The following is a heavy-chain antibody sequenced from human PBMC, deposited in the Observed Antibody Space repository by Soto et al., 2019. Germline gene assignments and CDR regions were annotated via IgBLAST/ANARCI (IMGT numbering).Heavy chain of an antibody. CDR2: ISAYNGNT. CDR1: GYTFTSYG. Sequence: QVQLVQSGAEVKKPGASVKVSCKASGYTFTSYGISWVRQAPGQGLEWMGWISAYNGNTTYAQKLQGRVTMTTDKATSTAYMELRSLRSDDTAVYYCARDGLRFLAILGAYFDYWGQGTLVTVSS. CDR3: ARDGLRFLAILGAYFDY. J-gene: IGHJ4*02. V-gene: IGHV1-18*01. D-gene: IGHD3-3*01.